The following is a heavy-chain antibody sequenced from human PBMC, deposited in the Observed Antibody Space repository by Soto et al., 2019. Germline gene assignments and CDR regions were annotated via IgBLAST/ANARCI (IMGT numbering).Heavy chain of an antibody. J-gene: IGHJ4*02. CDR1: GFTFDDYA. Sequence: EVQLVESGGGLVQPGRSLRLSCEASGFTFDDYAMHWVRQAPGKGLEWVSGISWNSGSIGYADSVKGRFTISRDNAKNSLYLQMNSLRAEDTALYYCAKDISDTAMVGIDYWGQGTLVTVSS. CDR2: ISWNSGSI. CDR3: AKDISDTAMVGIDY. V-gene: IGHV3-9*01. D-gene: IGHD5-18*01.